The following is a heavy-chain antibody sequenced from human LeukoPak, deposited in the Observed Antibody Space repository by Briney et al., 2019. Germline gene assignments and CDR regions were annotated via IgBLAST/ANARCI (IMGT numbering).Heavy chain of an antibody. CDR2: IYYSGRT. CDR1: GDSISPHY. V-gene: IGHV4-59*11. D-gene: IGHD3-10*01. J-gene: IGHJ4*02. Sequence: SETLSLTCTVSGDSISPHYWSWIRQSPGRGLEWIGYIYYSGRTEYSPSLRSRVTISVDTSKNHFSLKLTSLTVADTAVYYCARGPTSSGVEYWGQGTLVTVSS. CDR3: ARGPTSSGVEY.